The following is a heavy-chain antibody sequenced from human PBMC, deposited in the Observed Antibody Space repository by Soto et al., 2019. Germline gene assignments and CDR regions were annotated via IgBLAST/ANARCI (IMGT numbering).Heavy chain of an antibody. D-gene: IGHD5-18*01. J-gene: IGHJ4*02. Sequence: PSETLSLTCTVSGGSISSYYWSWIRQPPGKGLEWIGYIYYSGSTNYNPSLKSRVTISVDTSKNQFSLKLSSVTAADTAVYYCARETSGYSYGYFDYWGQGTLVTVSS. V-gene: IGHV4-59*01. CDR2: IYYSGST. CDR3: ARETSGYSYGYFDY. CDR1: GGSISSYY.